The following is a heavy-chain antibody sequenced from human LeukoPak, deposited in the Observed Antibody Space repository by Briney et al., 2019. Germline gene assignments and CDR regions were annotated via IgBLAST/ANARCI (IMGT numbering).Heavy chain of an antibody. CDR3: IVFGDSNH. V-gene: IGHV3-53*01. J-gene: IGHJ5*02. CDR1: GLTGSHNY. Sequence: PGGSLRLSCAASGLTGSHNYVSWVRQAPGKGLEWVSAIHTSGDTCYADCVKGRFTISRDTSKNTLYLQINSLRVEDTAVYYCIVFGDSNHWGQGTLVTVSS. CDR2: IHTSGDT. D-gene: IGHD4-17*01.